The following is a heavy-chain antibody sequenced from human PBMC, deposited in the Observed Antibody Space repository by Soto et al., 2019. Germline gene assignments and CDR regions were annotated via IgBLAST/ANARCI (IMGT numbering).Heavy chain of an antibody. Sequence: PGESLKISCKGSGYSFTSYWIGWVRQMPGKGLEWMGIIYPGDSDTRYSPSFQGQVTISADKSISTAYLQWSSLKASDTAMYYCARPPLRGQQPFGYYGMDVWGQGTTVTVSS. D-gene: IGHD6-13*01. CDR3: ARPPLRGQQPFGYYGMDV. J-gene: IGHJ6*02. CDR2: IYPGDSDT. CDR1: GYSFTSYW. V-gene: IGHV5-51*01.